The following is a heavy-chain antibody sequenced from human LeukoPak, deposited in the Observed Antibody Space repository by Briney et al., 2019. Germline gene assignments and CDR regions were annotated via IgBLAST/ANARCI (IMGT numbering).Heavy chain of an antibody. CDR3: ARDSGSGDFDY. V-gene: IGHV4-4*07. CDR1: GGSISRYY. D-gene: IGHD3-10*01. J-gene: IGHJ4*02. CDR2: ISHSGTT. Sequence: PSETLSLTCTASGGSISRYYWSWMRQPAGKGLEWIGRISHSGTTNYNPSLKSRLTMSVDTSKNQFSLRLSSVTAADTAVYYCARDSGSGDFDYWGQGTLVTVSS.